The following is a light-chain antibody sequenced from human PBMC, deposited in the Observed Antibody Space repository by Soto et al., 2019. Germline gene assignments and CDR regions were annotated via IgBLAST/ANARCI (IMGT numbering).Light chain of an antibody. CDR1: QSLLDTSNNKNY. J-gene: IGKJ5*01. CDR3: QQYYHAPIT. V-gene: IGKV4-1*01. Sequence: DIVLTQSADALAVSLGARATINWKSRQSLLDTSNNKNYLACYQQKPGQPPKLLIVWASTRASGVPDRFSGSGSGTDFTLSIGSLQAEDVAVYYCQQYYHAPITFGQGTRLEIK. CDR2: WAS.